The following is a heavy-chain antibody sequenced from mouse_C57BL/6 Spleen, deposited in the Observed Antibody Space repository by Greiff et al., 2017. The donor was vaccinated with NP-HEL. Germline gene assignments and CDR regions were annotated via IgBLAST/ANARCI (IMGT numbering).Heavy chain of an antibody. Sequence: QVQLQQSGPELVKPGASVKLSCKASGYTFTSYDINWVKQRPGQGLEWIGWIYPRDGSTKYNEKFKGKATLTVDTSSSTAYMELHSLTSEDSAVYFCARSDYGSPHYYAMDYWGQGTSVTVSS. J-gene: IGHJ4*01. CDR3: ARSDYGSPHYYAMDY. CDR1: GYTFTSYD. D-gene: IGHD1-1*01. V-gene: IGHV1-85*01. CDR2: IYPRDGST.